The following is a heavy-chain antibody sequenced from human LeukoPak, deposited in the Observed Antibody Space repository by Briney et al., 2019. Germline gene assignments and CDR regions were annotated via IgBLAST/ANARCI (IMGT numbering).Heavy chain of an antibody. V-gene: IGHV4-59*01. J-gene: IGHJ4*02. Sequence: PSETLSLTCTVSGGSISSYYWSWIRQPPGKGLEWIGYIYYSGSTNYNPSLKSRVTISVDTSKNQFSLKLSSVTAADTAVYYCVRATRGRFDYWGQGTLVTVSS. CDR2: IYYSGST. CDR3: VRATRGRFDY. D-gene: IGHD1-14*01. CDR1: GGSISSYY.